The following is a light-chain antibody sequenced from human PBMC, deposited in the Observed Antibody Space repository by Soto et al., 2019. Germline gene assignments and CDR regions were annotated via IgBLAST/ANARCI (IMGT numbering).Light chain of an antibody. CDR2: DAS. CDR3: HQYGSSVT. V-gene: IGKV1-33*01. Sequence: DIQMTQSPYSLSASVGDRVTITCQASQDISNYLNWYQQKPGKAPKLLIYDASNLETGVPSRFSGSESGTDFTLRISRLEPEDFAVYYCHQYGSSVTFGQGTKVDIK. CDR1: QDISNY. J-gene: IGKJ1*01.